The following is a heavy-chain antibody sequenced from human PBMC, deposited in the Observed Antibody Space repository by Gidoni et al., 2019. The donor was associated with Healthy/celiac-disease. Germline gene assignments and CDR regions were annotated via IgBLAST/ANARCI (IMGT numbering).Heavy chain of an antibody. CDR3: ARAMRNYYGSGSYPLDY. J-gene: IGHJ4*02. CDR2: IYYSGST. Sequence: QVQLQESGPGLVKPSQTLSLTCTVSGGSISSGGDYWSWIRQHPWKGLEWIGYIYYSGSTYYNPSLKSRVTISVDTSKNQFSLKLSSVTAADTAVYYCARAMRNYYGSGSYPLDYWGQGTLVTVSS. D-gene: IGHD3-10*01. V-gene: IGHV4-31*03. CDR1: GGSISSGGDY.